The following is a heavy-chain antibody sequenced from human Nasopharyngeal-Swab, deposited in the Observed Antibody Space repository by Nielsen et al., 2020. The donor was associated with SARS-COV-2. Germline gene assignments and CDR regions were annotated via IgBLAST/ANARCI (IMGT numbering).Heavy chain of an antibody. J-gene: IGHJ3*02. D-gene: IGHD3-10*01. CDR2: ITGNGDTT. V-gene: IGHV3-23*01. CDR3: VKDLRGNYAFDI. CDR1: GFTFSSYS. Sequence: GESLKISCAASGFTFSSYSMSWLRQAPGKGLEWVSTITGNGDTTYYADSVKGRFTISRDNSENTVYLQMSSLRAEDTALYWCVKDLRGNYAFDIWGQGTMVTVSS.